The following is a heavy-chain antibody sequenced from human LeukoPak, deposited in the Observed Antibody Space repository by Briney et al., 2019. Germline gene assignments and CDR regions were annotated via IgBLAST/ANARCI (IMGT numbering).Heavy chain of an antibody. CDR3: ARGAVAGTWSYWYFDL. D-gene: IGHD6-19*01. J-gene: IGHJ2*01. CDR1: GDSVSSNSAA. Sequence: SQTLSLTCAISGDSVSSNSAAWNWIRQSPSRGLVWLGRTYYRSKWYNDYAVSVKSRITINPDASKNQFSLQLNSVTPEDTAVYYCARGAVAGTWSYWYFDLWGRGTLVTVSS. V-gene: IGHV6-1*01. CDR2: TYYRSKWYN.